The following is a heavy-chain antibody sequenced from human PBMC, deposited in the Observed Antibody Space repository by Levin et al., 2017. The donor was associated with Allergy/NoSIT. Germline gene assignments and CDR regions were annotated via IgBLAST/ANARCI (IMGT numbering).Heavy chain of an antibody. CDR1: GGSISSGDYY. J-gene: IGHJ2*01. Sequence: SQTLSLTCTVSGGSISSGDYYWSWIRQPPGKGLEWIGYIYYSGSTYYNPSLKSRVTISVDTSKNQFSLKLSSVTAADTAVYYCARNGDHIDWYFDLWGRGTLVTVSS. D-gene: IGHD4-17*01. V-gene: IGHV4-30-4*01. CDR2: IYYSGST. CDR3: ARNGDHIDWYFDL.